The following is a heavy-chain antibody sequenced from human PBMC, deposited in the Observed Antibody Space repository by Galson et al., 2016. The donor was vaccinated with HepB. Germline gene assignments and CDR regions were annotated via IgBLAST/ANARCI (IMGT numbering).Heavy chain of an antibody. Sequence: SLRLSCAASGFTFSNNAMSWVRQAPGKGLEWVSSISGSGDTTYDADAVRGRFTISRDNSRNTLSLQMDSLRAEDSAIYYCAKGNIVQVPAAPYAWGQGALVTVSS. J-gene: IGHJ5*02. CDR1: GFTFSNNA. D-gene: IGHD2-2*01. CDR2: ISGSGDTT. V-gene: IGHV3-23*01. CDR3: AKGNIVQVPAAPYA.